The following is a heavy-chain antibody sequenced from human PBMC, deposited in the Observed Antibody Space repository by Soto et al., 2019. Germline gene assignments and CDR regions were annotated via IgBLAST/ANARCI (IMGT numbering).Heavy chain of an antibody. D-gene: IGHD6-13*01. V-gene: IGHV4-4*02. CDR3: ARQYSSSWYYHY. J-gene: IGHJ4*02. Sequence: SETLSLTCAVSGGSISSSNWWSWVRQPPGKGLEWIGDIYYSGSTNYNPSLKSRVTISVDKSKNQFSLKLSSVTAADTAVYYCARQYSSSWYYHYWGQGTLVTVSS. CDR1: GGSISSSNW. CDR2: IYYSGST.